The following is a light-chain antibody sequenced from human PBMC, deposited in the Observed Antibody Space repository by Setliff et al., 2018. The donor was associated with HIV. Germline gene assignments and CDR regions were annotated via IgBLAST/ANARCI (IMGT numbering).Light chain of an antibody. CDR2: YDS. Sequence: SYELTQPHPVSVAPGKTATITCGGNNIGSKRVHWYQQRPGQAPVLVIYYDSDRPSGIPERFSGSNFGNPATLSISRVEAGDEADYYCQVWDSSRDHVVFGGGTK. CDR3: QVWDSSRDHVV. V-gene: IGLV3-21*04. J-gene: IGLJ2*01. CDR1: NIGSKR.